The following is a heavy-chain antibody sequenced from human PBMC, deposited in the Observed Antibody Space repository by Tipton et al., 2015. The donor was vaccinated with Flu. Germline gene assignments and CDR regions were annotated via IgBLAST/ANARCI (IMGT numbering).Heavy chain of an antibody. CDR1: GGSISSSSYY. CDR2: IYYSGST. V-gene: IGHV4-39*07. Sequence: TLSLTCTVSGGSISSSSYYWGWIRQPPGKGLEWIGSIYYSGSTYYNPSLKSRVTMSIDTSKNQFSLKVTSVTAADTAVYYCARGDSHGSAVRWGQGTRVTVSS. CDR3: ARGDSHGSAVR. D-gene: IGHD3-10*01. J-gene: IGHJ4*01.